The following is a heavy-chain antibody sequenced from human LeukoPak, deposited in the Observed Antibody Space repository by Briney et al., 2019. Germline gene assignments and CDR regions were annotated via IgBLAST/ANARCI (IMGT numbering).Heavy chain of an antibody. J-gene: IGHJ4*02. CDR3: ARDLSSNWYSDYFDY. V-gene: IGHV4-4*07. Sequence: PSETLSLTCTVSGGSFSYYWSWIRQPAGKGLEWIGRIYMRGNTNFNPSLKSRVTMSADPSKNQFSLKLSPVTAADTAVYYCARDLSSNWYSDYFDYWGQGTLVTVSS. CDR2: IYMRGNT. CDR1: GGSFSYY. D-gene: IGHD6-13*01.